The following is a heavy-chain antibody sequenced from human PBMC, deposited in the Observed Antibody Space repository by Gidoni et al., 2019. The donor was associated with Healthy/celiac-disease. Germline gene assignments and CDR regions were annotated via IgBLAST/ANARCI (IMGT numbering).Heavy chain of an antibody. Sequence: QVQLQESGPGLVKTSETLSLTCTVSGGSISSYYWSWIRQPAGKGLEWIGRIYTSGSTNYNPSLKSRVTMSVDTSKNQFSLKLSSVTAADTAVYYCARDQWSYGYSYYYYYGMDVWGQGTTVTVSS. CDR1: GGSISSYY. CDR3: ARDQWSYGYSYYYYYGMDV. D-gene: IGHD5-18*01. V-gene: IGHV4-4*07. J-gene: IGHJ6*02. CDR2: IYTSGST.